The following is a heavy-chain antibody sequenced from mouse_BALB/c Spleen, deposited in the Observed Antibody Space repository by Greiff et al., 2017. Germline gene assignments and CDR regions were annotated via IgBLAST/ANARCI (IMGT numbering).Heavy chain of an antibody. CDR2: ISNGGGST. CDR3: ARDYYGSSYAY. J-gene: IGHJ3*01. Sequence: EVMLVESGGGLVQPGGSLKLSCAASGFTFSSYTMSWVRQTPEKRLEWVAYISNGGGSTYYPDTVKGRFTISRDNAKNTLYLQMSSLKSEDTAMYYCARDYYGSSYAYWGQGTLVTVSA. CDR1: GFTFSSYT. V-gene: IGHV5-12-2*01. D-gene: IGHD1-1*01.